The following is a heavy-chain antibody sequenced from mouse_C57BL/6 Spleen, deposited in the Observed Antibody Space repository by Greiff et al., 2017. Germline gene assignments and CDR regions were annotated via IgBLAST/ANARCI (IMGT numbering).Heavy chain of an antibody. CDR2: IYPGDGDT. Sequence: VQLQQSGAELVKPGASVKISCKASGYAFSSYWMNWVKQRPGKGLEWIGQIYPGDGDTNYNGKFKGKATLTADKSSSTAYMQLSSLTSEDSAIYYCARLNDGYHLFDYWGQGTTLTVSS. CDR3: ARLNDGYHLFDY. J-gene: IGHJ2*01. CDR1: GYAFSSYW. V-gene: IGHV1-80*01. D-gene: IGHD2-3*01.